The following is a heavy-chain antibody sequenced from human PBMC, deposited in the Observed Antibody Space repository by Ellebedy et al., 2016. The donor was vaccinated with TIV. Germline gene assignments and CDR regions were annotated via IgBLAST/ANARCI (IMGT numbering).Heavy chain of an antibody. CDR3: ARDRHDSSGYANWFDP. D-gene: IGHD3-22*01. V-gene: IGHV3-48*02. Sequence: GGSLRLSCAASGFTFSSYSMNWVRQAPGKGLEWVSYISSSSSTIYYADSVKGRFTISRDNAKNSLYLQMNSLRDEDTAVYYCARDRHDSSGYANWFDPWGQGTLVTVSS. CDR1: GFTFSSYS. CDR2: ISSSSSTI. J-gene: IGHJ5*02.